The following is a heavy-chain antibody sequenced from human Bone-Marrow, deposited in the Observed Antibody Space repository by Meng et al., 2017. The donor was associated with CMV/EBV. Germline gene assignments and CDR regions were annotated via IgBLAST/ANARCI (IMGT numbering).Heavy chain of an antibody. CDR2: IYYSGNT. CDR3: ARQYAPISYYDFWSGYFDY. V-gene: IGHV4-39*01. Sequence: GSSDYGAWLRQPPGEGLEWVGSIYYSGNTYYNPSLKSRVTVSIDTSRNQFSLKLSSVTAADTAVYYCARQYAPISYYDFWSGYFDYWGQGALVTVSS. J-gene: IGHJ4*02. CDR1: GSSDY. D-gene: IGHD3-3*01.